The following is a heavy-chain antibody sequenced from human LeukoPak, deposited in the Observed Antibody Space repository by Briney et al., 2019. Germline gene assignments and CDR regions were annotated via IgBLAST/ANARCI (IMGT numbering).Heavy chain of an antibody. CDR1: GGSISSYY. Sequence: SETLSLTCTVPGGSISSYYWSWIRQPAGKGLEWIGRIYTSGSTNYNPSLKSRVTMSVDTSKNQFSLKLSSVTAADTAVYYCARQSYYSSSYGPLRYWGQGTLVTVSS. J-gene: IGHJ4*02. V-gene: IGHV4-4*07. CDR2: IYTSGST. D-gene: IGHD3-10*01. CDR3: ARQSYYSSSYGPLRY.